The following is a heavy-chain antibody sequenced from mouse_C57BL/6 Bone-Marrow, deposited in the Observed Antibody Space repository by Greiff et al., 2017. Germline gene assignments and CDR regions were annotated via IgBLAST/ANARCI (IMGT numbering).Heavy chain of an antibody. CDR1: GYTFTSYW. CDR2: LDPSDSYP. D-gene: IGHD1-3*01. J-gene: IGHJ4*01. CDR3: ARELIAMDY. V-gene: IGHV1-50*01. Sequence: QVQLQQSGAELVKPGASVKLSCKASGYTFTSYWMQWVKQRPGQGLEWIGELDPSDSYPNYNQKFKGKATLTVDTSSSTAYMQLSSLTSEDSAVYYCARELIAMDYWGQGTSVTVSS.